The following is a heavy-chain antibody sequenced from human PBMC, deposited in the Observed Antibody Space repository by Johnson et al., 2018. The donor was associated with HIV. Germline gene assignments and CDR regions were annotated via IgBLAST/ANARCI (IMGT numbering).Heavy chain of an antibody. J-gene: IGHJ3*02. Sequence: VQLVESGGGVVRPGDSLRLSCVASGFTFDDYGMNWVRLVPGKGLEWVAGINWNGGSTGYADSVKGRFTISRDNAKNSLYLQMNSLRAEDTAVYYCAKVHFSGSYPGDAFEIWGQGTMVTVSS. D-gene: IGHD1-26*01. CDR3: AKVHFSGSYPGDAFEI. CDR2: INWNGGST. CDR1: GFTFDDYG. V-gene: IGHV3-20*04.